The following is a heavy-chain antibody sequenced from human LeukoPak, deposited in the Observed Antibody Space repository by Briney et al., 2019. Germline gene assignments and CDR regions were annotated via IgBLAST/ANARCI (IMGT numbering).Heavy chain of an antibody. CDR2: ISSSSSTI. Sequence: GGSLRLSCAASGFTFSSYSMNWVRQAPGKGLEWVSYISSSSSTIYYADSVKGRFTISRDNAKNSLYLQMNSLRDEDTAVYYCAIDPYSSQFEYSSSWGQGTLVTVSS. D-gene: IGHD6-6*01. V-gene: IGHV3-48*02. CDR3: AIDPYSSQFEYSSS. CDR1: GFTFSSYS. J-gene: IGHJ4*02.